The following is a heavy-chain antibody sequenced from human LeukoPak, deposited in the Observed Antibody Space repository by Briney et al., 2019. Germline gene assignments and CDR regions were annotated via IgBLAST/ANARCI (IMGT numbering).Heavy chain of an antibody. Sequence: PGGSLRLSCAASGFTFSSYAMSWVRQAPGKGLEWVSGISGSGGSTYYADSVKGRFTISRDNSKNTLYLQMNSLRAEDTAVYYCARVKYYYDSSGYLYYFDYWGQGTLVTVSS. CDR1: GFTFSSYA. D-gene: IGHD3-22*01. J-gene: IGHJ4*02. CDR2: ISGSGGST. V-gene: IGHV3-23*01. CDR3: ARVKYYYDSSGYLYYFDY.